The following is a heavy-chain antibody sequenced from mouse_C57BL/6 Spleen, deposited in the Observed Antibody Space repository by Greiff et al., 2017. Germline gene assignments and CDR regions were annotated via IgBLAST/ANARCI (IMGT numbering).Heavy chain of an antibody. Sequence: QVQLQQSGAELARPGASVKMSCKASGYTFTSYTMHWVKQSPGQGLEWIGYINPSSGYTKYNQKFKDKATLTADKSSSTAYMQLSSLTSEDSAVYYCARSIYDGYYYFDVWGTGTTVTVSS. D-gene: IGHD2-3*01. CDR3: ARSIYDGYYYFDV. CDR1: GYTFTSYT. J-gene: IGHJ1*03. CDR2: INPSSGYT. V-gene: IGHV1-4*01.